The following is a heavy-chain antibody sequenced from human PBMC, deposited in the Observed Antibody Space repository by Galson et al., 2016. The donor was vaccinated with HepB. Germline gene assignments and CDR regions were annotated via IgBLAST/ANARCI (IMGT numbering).Heavy chain of an antibody. CDR1: GFSFRTYS. D-gene: IGHD3-10*01. CDR3: ARDSRFGFSYYYFYGMDV. J-gene: IGHJ6*02. CDR2: ISGTSSYI. Sequence: SLRLSCAASGFSFRTYSMSWVRQAPGKGLEWVSSISGTSSYIYYADSVKGRITISRDDAKNSLYLQMNSLRAEDTAVYYCARDSRFGFSYYYFYGMDVWGQGTTVTVSS. V-gene: IGHV3-21*01.